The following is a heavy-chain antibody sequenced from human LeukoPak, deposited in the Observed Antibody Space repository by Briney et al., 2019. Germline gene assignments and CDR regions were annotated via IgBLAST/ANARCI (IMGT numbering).Heavy chain of an antibody. CDR2: IYYSGST. Sequence: PVADLSLNWTVSDGSILSYYWSSTGPRAGNRLDWVGFIYYSGSTNYNPSLKSRVTISVDTSKNQFSLKLSSVTAADTAVYYCARSSPAMVRGVNDAFDIWGQGTMVTVSS. V-gene: IGHV4-59*01. J-gene: IGHJ3*02. CDR3: ARSSPAMVRGVNDAFDI. D-gene: IGHD3-10*01. CDR1: DGSILSYY.